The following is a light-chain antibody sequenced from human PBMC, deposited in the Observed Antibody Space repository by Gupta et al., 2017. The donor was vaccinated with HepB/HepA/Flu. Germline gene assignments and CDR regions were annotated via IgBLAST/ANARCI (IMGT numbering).Light chain of an antibody. CDR2: DAS. CDR3: QQLSNGPPMYT. Sequence: EIVLTQSPATLSLSPGERATLSCRASQSVSSYLAWYQQKPGQAPRLLIYDASIRATGIPARFSGSGAGTDCTLTISSLEPEDFAVYYCQQLSNGPPMYTFGQGTKLETK. CDR1: QSVSSY. J-gene: IGKJ2*01. V-gene: IGKV3-11*01.